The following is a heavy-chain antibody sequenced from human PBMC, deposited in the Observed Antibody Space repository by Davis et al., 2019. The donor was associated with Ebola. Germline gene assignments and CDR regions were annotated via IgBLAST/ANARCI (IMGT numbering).Heavy chain of an antibody. Sequence: PGGSLRLSCGASGFSFNNAWMNWIRLVPGKGLEWVGRINTKTDEGTLDYAAPVKGRFIVSRDDARNTVSLQMDSLKTDDTGVYYCTTDEGGSRYWGQGSLVVVSP. J-gene: IGHJ4*02. D-gene: IGHD2-15*01. CDR1: GFSFNNAW. CDR2: INTKTDEGTL. V-gene: IGHV3-15*07. CDR3: TTDEGGSRY.